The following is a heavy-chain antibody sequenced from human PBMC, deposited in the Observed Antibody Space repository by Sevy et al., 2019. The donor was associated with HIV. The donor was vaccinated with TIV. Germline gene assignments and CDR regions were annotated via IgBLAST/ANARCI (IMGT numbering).Heavy chain of an antibody. CDR3: ARDLGYDSNGYYPGY. V-gene: IGHV3-53*01. CDR1: GTSVSSNY. D-gene: IGHD3-22*01. J-gene: IGHJ4*02. Sequence: GGFLRLSCAASGTSVSSNYMSWVRQAPGKGLEWVSVLYSDGRTHYGDSVKGRFTISRDKSKNTLFLHMTRLRAEDTALYYCARDLGYDSNGYYPGYWGQGTLVTVSS. CDR2: LYSDGRT.